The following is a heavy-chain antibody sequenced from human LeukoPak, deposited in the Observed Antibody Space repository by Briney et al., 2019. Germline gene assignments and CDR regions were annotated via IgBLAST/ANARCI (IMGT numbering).Heavy chain of an antibody. CDR3: ASIYSSSDAFDI. CDR2: ISSSSSYI. V-gene: IGHV3-21*01. CDR1: GFTFSSYS. D-gene: IGHD5-18*01. Sequence: GGSLRLSCAASGFTFSSYSMNWVRQAPGKGLEWVSSISSSSSYIYYADSVKGRFTISRDNAKNPLYLQMNSLRAEDTAVYYCASIYSSSDAFDIWGQGTMVTVSS. J-gene: IGHJ3*02.